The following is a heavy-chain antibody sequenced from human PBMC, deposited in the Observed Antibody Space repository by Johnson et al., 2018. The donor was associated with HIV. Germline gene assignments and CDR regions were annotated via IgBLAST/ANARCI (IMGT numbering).Heavy chain of an antibody. Sequence: EVQLVESGGGLVQPGGSLRLSCAASGFTFSSYWMSWVRQAPGKGLEWVANIKQDGSEKYYVDSVKGRFPISRDNAKNSLYLQMHSLRAEDTALYYCARDQEGPFDIWGQGTMVTVSS. CDR3: ARDQEGPFDI. CDR1: GFTFSSYW. J-gene: IGHJ3*02. CDR2: IKQDGSEK. V-gene: IGHV3-7*03.